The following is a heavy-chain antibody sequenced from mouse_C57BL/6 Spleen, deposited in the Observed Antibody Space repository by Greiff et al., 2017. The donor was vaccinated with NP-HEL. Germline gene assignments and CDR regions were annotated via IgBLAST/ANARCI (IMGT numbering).Heavy chain of an antibody. CDR1: GYAFTNYL. Sequence: QVQLNQSGAELVRPGTSVKVSCKASGYAFTNYLIEWVKQRPGQGLEWIGVINPGSGGTNYNEKFKGKATLTADKSSSTAYMQLSSLTSEDSAVYFCARSVTRTGFAYWGQGTLVTVSA. J-gene: IGHJ3*01. D-gene: IGHD3-1*01. CDR2: INPGSGGT. V-gene: IGHV1-54*01. CDR3: ARSVTRTGFAY.